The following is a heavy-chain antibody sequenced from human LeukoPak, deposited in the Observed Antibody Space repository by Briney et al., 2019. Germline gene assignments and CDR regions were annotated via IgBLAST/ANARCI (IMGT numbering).Heavy chain of an antibody. Sequence: PSETLSLTCTVSGGSISSYYWSWIRQPPGKGLEWIGYIYYSGSTNYNPSLKSRVTISVGTSKNQFSLKLSSVTAADTAVYYCALGYCSSTSCYAPNYYYYGMDVWGQGTTVTVSS. V-gene: IGHV4-59*01. CDR2: IYYSGST. D-gene: IGHD2-2*01. CDR1: GGSISSYY. J-gene: IGHJ6*02. CDR3: ALGYCSSTSCYAPNYYYYGMDV.